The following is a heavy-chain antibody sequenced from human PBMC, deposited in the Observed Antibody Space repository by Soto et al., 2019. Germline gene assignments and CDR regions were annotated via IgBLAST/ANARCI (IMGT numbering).Heavy chain of an antibody. J-gene: IGHJ4*02. CDR3: ARHTLSSWELRYYFEY. CDR2: IHYRGST. V-gene: IGHV4-39*01. CDR1: GGSISNSSYY. Sequence: PSETLSLTCTVSGGSISNSSYYWGWIRQPPGKGLEWIGSIHYRGSTFSNPSLKSRVNISVDTSKNQVSLKLNSLTATDTAIYYWARHTLSSWELRYYFEYWGQGTLVTVSS. D-gene: IGHD3-16*01.